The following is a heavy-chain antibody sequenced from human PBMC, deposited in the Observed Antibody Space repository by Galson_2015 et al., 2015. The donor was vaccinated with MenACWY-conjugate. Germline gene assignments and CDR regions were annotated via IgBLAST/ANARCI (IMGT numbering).Heavy chain of an antibody. V-gene: IGHV3-21*01. CDR3: ARDSDTGDSFDI. CDR2: ITTSSSYI. J-gene: IGHJ3*02. CDR1: GFTFSNYR. Sequence: SLRLSCAASGFTFSNYRMNWVRQAPGKGLEWVSSITTSSSYIYYADSVQGRFTISRDNAKNSLYLHMNSLRAEDTAVYYCARDSDTGDSFDIWGQGTMVTVSS. D-gene: IGHD5-18*01.